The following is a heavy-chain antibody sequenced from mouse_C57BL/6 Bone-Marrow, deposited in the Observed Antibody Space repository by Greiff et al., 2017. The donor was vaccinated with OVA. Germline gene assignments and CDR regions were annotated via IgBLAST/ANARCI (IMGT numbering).Heavy chain of an antibody. CDR1: GFTFSSYA. J-gene: IGHJ3*01. V-gene: IGHV5-4*01. CDR2: ISDGGSYT. Sequence: EVQLQESGGGLVKPGGSLKLSCAASGFTFSSYAMSWVRQTPEKRLGLVATISDGGSYTQYPDNVKGRFTISRDNAKNNLYLQMSHLKSEDTAMYYCARERGAYWGQGTLVTVSA. CDR3: ARERGAY.